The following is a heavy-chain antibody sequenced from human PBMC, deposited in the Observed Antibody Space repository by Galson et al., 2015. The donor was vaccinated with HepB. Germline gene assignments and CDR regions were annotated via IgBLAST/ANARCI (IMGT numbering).Heavy chain of an antibody. V-gene: IGHV3-23*01. Sequence: SLRLSCAASGFTFSSYAMSWVRQAPGKGLEWVSAISGSGGSTYYADSVKGRFTISRDNSKNTLYLQMNSLRAEDTAVYYCAKDYGGNLLSTASGYWGQGTLVTVSS. CDR1: GFTFSSYA. J-gene: IGHJ4*02. CDR2: ISGSGGST. D-gene: IGHD4-23*01. CDR3: AKDYGGNLLSTASGY.